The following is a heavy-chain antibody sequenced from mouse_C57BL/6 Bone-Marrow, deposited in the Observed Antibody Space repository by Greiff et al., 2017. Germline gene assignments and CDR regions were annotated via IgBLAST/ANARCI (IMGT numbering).Heavy chain of an antibody. CDR3: APYGRYYAMDY. CDR1: GFTFSSYG. Sequence: EVQLVESGGDLVKPGGSLKLSCAASGFTFSSYGMSWVRQTPDKRLEWVATISSGGSYTYYPDSVKGRFTISRDNAKNALYLQMSSLEAADTSMYYCAPYGRYYAMDYWGQGTSVTVSS. CDR2: ISSGGSYT. J-gene: IGHJ4*01. D-gene: IGHD1-1*01. V-gene: IGHV5-6*01.